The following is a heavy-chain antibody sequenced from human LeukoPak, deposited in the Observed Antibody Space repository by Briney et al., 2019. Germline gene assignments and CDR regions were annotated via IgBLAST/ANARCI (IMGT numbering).Heavy chain of an antibody. CDR2: ISTNGGTT. J-gene: IGHJ4*02. D-gene: IGHD4-17*01. CDR1: GFTFSSYA. Sequence: GGSLRLSCAASGFTFSSYAMSWVRQAPGKGLEYVSAISTNGGTTYYAESSRGRFAISRDNSKNTLYLQMSSLRADDTAVYYCVKGPGPTVNYYFDFWGQGTLVTVSS. CDR3: VKGPGPTVNYYFDF. V-gene: IGHV3-64D*06.